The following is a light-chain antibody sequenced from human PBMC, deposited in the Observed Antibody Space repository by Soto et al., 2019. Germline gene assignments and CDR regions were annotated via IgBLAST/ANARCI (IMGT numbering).Light chain of an antibody. CDR2: EVR. J-gene: IGLJ3*02. CDR1: TNDIGGYNY. V-gene: IGLV2-14*01. CDR3: CSYTISATLV. Sequence: QSVLTQPASVSGSPGQSSTISCSGTTNDIGGYNYVSWYQHHPGKVPKVIIYEVRNRPSGVSNRFSGSKSGNTASLTISGLQAEDEADYYCCSYTISATLVFGGGTKLTVL.